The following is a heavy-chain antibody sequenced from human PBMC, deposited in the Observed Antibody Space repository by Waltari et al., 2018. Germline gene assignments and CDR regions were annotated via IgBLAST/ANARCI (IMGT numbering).Heavy chain of an antibody. CDR2: INHSGST. V-gene: IGHV4-34*01. J-gene: IGHJ6*03. CDR3: ARGRPPYYYYYMDV. CDR1: GGSFSGYY. Sequence: QVQLQQWGAGLLKPSETLSLTCAVYGGSFSGYYWSWIRQSPGKGLEWIGEINHSGSTNYNPSLKSRVTISVDTSKNQFSLKLSSVTAADTAVYYCARGRPPYYYYYMDVWGKGTTVTISS.